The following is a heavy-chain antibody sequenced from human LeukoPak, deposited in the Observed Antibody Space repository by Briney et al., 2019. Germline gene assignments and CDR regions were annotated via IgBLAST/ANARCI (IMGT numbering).Heavy chain of an antibody. CDR1: GFTFSSYS. D-gene: IGHD3-3*01. CDR2: ISSSSSTI. V-gene: IGHV3-48*02. CDR3: ARGPPEDFWSGYYLYYYYGMDV. Sequence: PGGSLRLSCAASGFTFSSYSMNWVRQAPGKGPEWVSYISSSSSTIYYADSVKGRFTISRDNAKNSLYLQMNSLRDEDTAVYYCARGPPEDFWSGYYLYYYYGMDVWGQGTTVTVSS. J-gene: IGHJ6*02.